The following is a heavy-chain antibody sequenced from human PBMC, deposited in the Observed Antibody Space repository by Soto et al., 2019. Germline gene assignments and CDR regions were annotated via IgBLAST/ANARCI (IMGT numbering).Heavy chain of an antibody. Sequence: SETLSLSCTVSGGSINRGDYYWSWIRQPPGKGLEWIGYIYYSGSTYHNPSLKSRINISVDTSKNQFSLKLSSVTAADTAVYYCATVPTYYYDSSGYAKAFDMWGQGTMVTVSS. D-gene: IGHD3-22*01. J-gene: IGHJ3*02. CDR2: IYYSGST. CDR3: ATVPTYYYDSSGYAKAFDM. CDR1: GGSINRGDYY. V-gene: IGHV4-30-4*01.